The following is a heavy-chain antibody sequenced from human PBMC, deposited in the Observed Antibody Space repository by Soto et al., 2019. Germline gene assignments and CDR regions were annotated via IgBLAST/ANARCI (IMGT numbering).Heavy chain of an antibody. Sequence: QVHLVQSGAEVKKPGASVKVSCKASGYIFINYYIHWVRQAPGQGLEWIGIINPNGGSTNYAQKSGGRVTRARDTPTSTVYMDLSSLRSDDTAVYYCARDLAAADYWGQETLVTVSS. CDR1: GYIFINYY. D-gene: IGHD6-13*01. CDR3: ARDLAAADY. V-gene: IGHV1-46*01. CDR2: INPNGGST. J-gene: IGHJ4*02.